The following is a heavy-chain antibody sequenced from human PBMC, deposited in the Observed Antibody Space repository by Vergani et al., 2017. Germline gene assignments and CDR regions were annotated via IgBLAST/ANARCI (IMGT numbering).Heavy chain of an antibody. CDR1: GYTFTSYY. D-gene: IGHD3-16*02. Sequence: QVQLVQSGAEVKKPGASVKVSCKASGYTFTSYYIHWVRQAPGQGLEWMGIINPSGGSTSYAQKFQGRVTMTRDTSTSTVYMELSSLRSEDTAVYYCARNVDYVWGSYRTGWFDPWGQGTLVTVSS. CDR2: INPSGGST. J-gene: IGHJ5*02. V-gene: IGHV1-46*03. CDR3: ARNVDYVWGSYRTGWFDP.